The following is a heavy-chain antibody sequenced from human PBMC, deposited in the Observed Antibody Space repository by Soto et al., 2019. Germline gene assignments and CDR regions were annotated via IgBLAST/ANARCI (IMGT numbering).Heavy chain of an antibody. CDR1: GFTFTSSA. Sequence: ASVKVSCKASGFTFTSSAVHWVRQAPGQGLEWVGIINPSGTRTSCAPKFQGRVTMTRDTSTSTVYMELSSLTSDDTAVYYCARDHSGSYLPFFDYWGQATLVTVSS. V-gene: IGHV1-46*01. CDR2: INPSGTRT. J-gene: IGHJ4*02. D-gene: IGHD1-26*01. CDR3: ARDHSGSYLPFFDY.